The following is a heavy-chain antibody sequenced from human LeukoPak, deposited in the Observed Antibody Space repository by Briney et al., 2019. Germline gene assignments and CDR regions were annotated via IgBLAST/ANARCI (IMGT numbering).Heavy chain of an antibody. CDR2: ISSSSSYI. D-gene: IGHD3-10*01. CDR3: AREFNAVGNFDY. J-gene: IGHJ4*02. CDR1: GFTFSSYS. V-gene: IGHV3-21*01. Sequence: GGSLRLSCAASGFTFSSYSMNWVRQAPGKGLEWVSSISSSSSYIYYADSVKGRVTISRDNAKNSVYLQMNSLRAEDTAVYYCAREFNAVGNFDYWGQGTLVTVSS.